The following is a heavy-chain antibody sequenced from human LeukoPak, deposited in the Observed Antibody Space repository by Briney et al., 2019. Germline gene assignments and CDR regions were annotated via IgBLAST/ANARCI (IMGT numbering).Heavy chain of an antibody. D-gene: IGHD4-23*01. J-gene: IGHJ6*03. Sequence: SETLSLTCAVYGGSFSGYYWSWIRQPPGMGLEWIGEINHSGSTNYNPSLKSRVTISVDTSENQFSLKLSSVTAADTAVYYCARVGGNYYYYYMDVWGKGTTVTVSS. CDR2: INHSGST. V-gene: IGHV4-34*01. CDR3: ARVGGNYYYYYMDV. CDR1: GGSFSGYY.